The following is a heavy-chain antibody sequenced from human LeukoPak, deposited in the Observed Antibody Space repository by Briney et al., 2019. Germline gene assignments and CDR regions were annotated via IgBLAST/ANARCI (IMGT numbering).Heavy chain of an antibody. CDR1: GYSFTAAYN. D-gene: IGHD5-12*01. Sequence: GASLKVSCKASGYSFTAAYNIHWLRQAPGQGPEFMGWINPNSGDTRYAQKFQGRATVTRDTVISTAYMELNSLTSDDTAVYYCARDPRGTYDYWGQGTLVTVSS. J-gene: IGHJ4*02. CDR2: INPNSGDT. V-gene: IGHV1-2*02. CDR3: ARDPRGTYDY.